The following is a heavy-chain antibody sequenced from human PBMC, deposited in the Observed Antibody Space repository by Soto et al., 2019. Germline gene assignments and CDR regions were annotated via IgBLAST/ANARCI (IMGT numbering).Heavy chain of an antibody. D-gene: IGHD6-19*01. Sequence: QVQLVESGGGVVQPGRSLRLSCAASGFTFSSYAMHWVRQAPGKGLEWVAVISYDGSNKYYADSVKGRFTISRDNSKNTLYLQMNSLRAEDTAVYYCAREGDSSGWYGYYYGMDVW. CDR1: GFTFSSYA. CDR3: AREGDSSGWYGYYYGMDV. V-gene: IGHV3-30-3*01. J-gene: IGHJ6*01. CDR2: ISYDGSNK.